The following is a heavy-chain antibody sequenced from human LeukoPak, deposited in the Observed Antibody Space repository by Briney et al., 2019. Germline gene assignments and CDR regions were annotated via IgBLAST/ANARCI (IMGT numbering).Heavy chain of an antibody. Sequence: SETLSLTCAVYGGSFSGYYWSWIRQPPGKGLEWIGEINHSGSTNYNPSLKSRVTISVDTSKNQFSLKLSSVTAADTAVYYCATTSYCSSTRCRDAFDIWGQGTMVTVSS. CDR3: ATTSYCSSTRCRDAFDI. V-gene: IGHV4-34*01. J-gene: IGHJ3*02. CDR1: GGSFSGYY. D-gene: IGHD2-2*01. CDR2: INHSGST.